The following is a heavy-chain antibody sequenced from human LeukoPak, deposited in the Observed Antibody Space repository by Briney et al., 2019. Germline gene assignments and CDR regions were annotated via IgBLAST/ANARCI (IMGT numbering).Heavy chain of an antibody. V-gene: IGHV3-21*01. D-gene: IGHD4-11*01. J-gene: IGHJ4*02. Sequence: PGGSLRLSCAASGFTFSSYSMNWVHQAPGKGLEWVSSISSSSSYIYYADSVKGRFTISRDNAKNSLYLQMNSLRAEDTAVYYCATFNPYSNYFDYWGQGTLVTVSS. CDR2: ISSSSSYI. CDR3: ATFNPYSNYFDY. CDR1: GFTFSSYS.